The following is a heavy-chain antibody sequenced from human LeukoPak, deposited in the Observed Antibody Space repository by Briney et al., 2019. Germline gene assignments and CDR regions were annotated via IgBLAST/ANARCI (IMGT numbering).Heavy chain of an antibody. V-gene: IGHV4-34*01. D-gene: IGHD6-6*01. CDR3: ARGSSGDY. CDR1: GGSFSGYY. J-gene: IGHJ4*02. Sequence: SETLSLTCAVYGGSFSGYYWSWIRRPPGKGLEWIGEINHSGSTNYNPSLKSRVTISVDTSKNQFSLKLSSVTAADTAVYYCARGSSGDYWGQGTLVTVSS. CDR2: INHSGST.